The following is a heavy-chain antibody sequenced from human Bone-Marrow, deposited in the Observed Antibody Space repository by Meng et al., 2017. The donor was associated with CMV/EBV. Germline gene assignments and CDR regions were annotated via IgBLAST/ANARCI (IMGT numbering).Heavy chain of an antibody. J-gene: IGHJ4*02. D-gene: IGHD3-9*01. CDR3: VKGTGYDILTGYLDY. Sequence: SLKISCAASGFTFDDYALHWVRQPPGKGLEWVSGISWNGGSIVYVDSVRGRFTISRDNDRNSVYLLMDSLRVEDTAKYYCVKGTGYDILTGYLDYWGRGALVTVSS. CDR2: ISWNGGSI. V-gene: IGHV3-9*01. CDR1: GFTFDDYA.